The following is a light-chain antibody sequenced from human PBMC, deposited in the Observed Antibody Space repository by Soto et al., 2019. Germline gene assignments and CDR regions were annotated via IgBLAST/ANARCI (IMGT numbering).Light chain of an antibody. CDR1: SSDVGSYNY. CDR2: DVS. CDR3: SSYTTSSTHAV. J-gene: IGLJ3*02. Sequence: QSALTQPASVSGSPGQSITISCTGTSSDVGSYNYVSWYQQYPGKAPKLMIYDVSNRPSGVSYRFSGSKSGNTASLTISGLQAEDEADYYCSSYTTSSTHAVFGGGTKVTVL. V-gene: IGLV2-14*01.